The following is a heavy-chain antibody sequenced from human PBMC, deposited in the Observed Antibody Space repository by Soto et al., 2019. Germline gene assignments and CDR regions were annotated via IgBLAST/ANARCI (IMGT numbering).Heavy chain of an antibody. CDR1: GYTFTGYY. V-gene: IGHV1-2*04. CDR2: INPNSGGT. Sequence: ASVKVSSKASGYTFTGYYMHWLRQAPGQGLEWMGWINPNSGGTNYAQKFQGWVTMTRDTSISTAYMELSRLRSDDTAVYYCARDRSTRKIYNWFDPWGQGTLVTVSS. J-gene: IGHJ5*02. D-gene: IGHD2-2*01. CDR3: ARDRSTRKIYNWFDP.